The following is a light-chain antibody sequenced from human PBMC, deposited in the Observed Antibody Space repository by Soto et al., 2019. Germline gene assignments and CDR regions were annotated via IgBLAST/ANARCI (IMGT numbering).Light chain of an antibody. Sequence: DIQMTQSPSSLSASIGDSVTITCRASQTIIGYLNWYQQKPGKAPRLLINAASNLQSGVPSRFRGSGSETDFTLTITSLQPEDFATYYCLQDYTYPQSFGQGTKVEIK. V-gene: IGKV1-39*01. CDR1: QTIIGY. J-gene: IGKJ1*01. CDR3: LQDYTYPQS. CDR2: AAS.